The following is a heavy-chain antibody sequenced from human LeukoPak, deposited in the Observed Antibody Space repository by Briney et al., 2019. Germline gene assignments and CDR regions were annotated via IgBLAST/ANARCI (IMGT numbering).Heavy chain of an antibody. D-gene: IGHD2-21*01. CDR1: GGSISGYY. Sequence: SSETLSLTCTVSGGSISGYYCSWIRQPAGKGLEWIGRIYTSGSTNYNPSLKSRVTMSVDTSKNQCSLKLSSVTAADTAVYYCARHICDQNKGYGMDVWGQGTTVTVSS. CDR2: IYTSGST. V-gene: IGHV4-4*07. J-gene: IGHJ6*02. CDR3: ARHICDQNKGYGMDV.